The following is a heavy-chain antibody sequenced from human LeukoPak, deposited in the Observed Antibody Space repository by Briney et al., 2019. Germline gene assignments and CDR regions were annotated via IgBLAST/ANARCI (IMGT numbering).Heavy chain of an antibody. CDR1: GGSISSGDHY. D-gene: IGHD2-15*01. V-gene: IGHV4-30-4*08. J-gene: IGHJ5*02. CDR3: ARDRQSIVVGNWFDP. CDR2: IYYSGST. Sequence: SQTLSLTCTVSGGSISSGDHYWSWIRQPPGKGLEWIGYIYYSGSTYYNPSLKSRVTISVDTSKNQFSLKLSSVTAADTAVYYCARDRQSIVVGNWFDPWGQGTLVTVSS.